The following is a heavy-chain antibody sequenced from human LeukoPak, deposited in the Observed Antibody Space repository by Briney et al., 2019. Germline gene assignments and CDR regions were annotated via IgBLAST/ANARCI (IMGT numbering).Heavy chain of an antibody. CDR2: TKPDGSET. CDR3: GKGGQSSSWFWVD. Sequence: GGSLSLSCAASGFTFSTYWMTWVRPTPGKGREWVANTKPDGSETYYVDSVRGRFTISRDNAKNSLYLQMNSLRDDDTAVYYCGKGGQSSSWFWVDWGQGTLVTVSS. J-gene: IGHJ4*02. CDR1: GFTFSTYW. D-gene: IGHD6-13*01. V-gene: IGHV3-7*01.